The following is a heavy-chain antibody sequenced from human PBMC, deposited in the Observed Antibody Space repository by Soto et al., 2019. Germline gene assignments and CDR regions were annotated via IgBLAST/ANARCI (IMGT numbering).Heavy chain of an antibody. CDR1: GGTFSSYA. CDR3: ARAFLEISMNAMDV. CDR2: IIPIFGTA. D-gene: IGHD1-1*01. Sequence: SVKVSCKASGGTFSSYAISWVRQAPGQGLEWMGGIIPIFGTANYAQKFQGRVTIPAAESTTTAYMELSSLRSEDTAVYYCARAFLEISMNAMDVRGQGMPVTV. J-gene: IGHJ6*02. V-gene: IGHV1-69*13.